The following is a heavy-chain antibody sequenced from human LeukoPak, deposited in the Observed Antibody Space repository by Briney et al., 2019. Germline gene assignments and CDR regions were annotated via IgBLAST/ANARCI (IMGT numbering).Heavy chain of an antibody. CDR3: ARESPYGMDV. J-gene: IGHJ6*04. CDR1: GGSVSSGSYY. V-gene: IGHV4-61*01. Sequence: SETLSLTCTVSGGSVSSGSYYWSWVRQPPGKGLEWIGYIYYSGSTNYNPSLKSRVTISVDTSKNQFSLKLSSVTAADTAVCYCARESPYGMDVWGKGTTVTVSS. CDR2: IYYSGST.